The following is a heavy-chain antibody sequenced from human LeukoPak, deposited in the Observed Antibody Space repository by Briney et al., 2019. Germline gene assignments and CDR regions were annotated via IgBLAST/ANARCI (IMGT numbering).Heavy chain of an antibody. Sequence: PSETLSLTCTVSGGSITNTRYYWGWICQPPGKGLEWLGSIFYTGTTYYNPSLKSRVTISVDTSKNQFSLKLSSVTAADTAVYYCVRRVSGDVELFNYFDYWGQGTLVTVSS. D-gene: IGHD2-21*02. V-gene: IGHV4-39*01. J-gene: IGHJ4*02. CDR2: IFYTGTT. CDR3: VRRVSGDVELFNYFDY. CDR1: GGSITNTRYY.